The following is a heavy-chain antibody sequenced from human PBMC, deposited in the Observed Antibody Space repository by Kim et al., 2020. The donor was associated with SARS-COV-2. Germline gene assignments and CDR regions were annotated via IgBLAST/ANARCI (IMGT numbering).Heavy chain of an antibody. CDR2: IDGSGTST. J-gene: IGHJ4*03. V-gene: IGHV3-23*01. CDR3: AKDVGGRLTDWHIRDMDD. D-gene: IGHD3-9*01. CDR1: GFNFGTYA. Sequence: GGSLRLSCTASGFNFGTYAMSWVRQAPGKRLEWISNIDGSGTSTYHVESVKGRFTVFRDNSKNTLYLQMNSLRVEDTAVYYCAKDVGGRLTDWHIRDMDDWGQGALVTVSS.